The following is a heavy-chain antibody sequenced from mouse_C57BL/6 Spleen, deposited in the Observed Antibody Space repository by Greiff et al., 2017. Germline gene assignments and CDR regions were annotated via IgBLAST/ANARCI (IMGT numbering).Heavy chain of an antibody. D-gene: IGHD1-1*01. CDR3: ATLLRYGY. CDR2: IDPSDSYT. J-gene: IGHJ2*01. V-gene: IGHV1-59*01. CDR1: GYTFTSYW. Sequence: QVQLQQPGAELVRPGTSVKLSCKASGYTFTSYWMHWVKQRPGQGLEWIGVIDPSDSYTNYNQKFKGKATLTVDTSSSTSYMQLSSLTSEDSAVYCCATLLRYGYWGERATLTVSS.